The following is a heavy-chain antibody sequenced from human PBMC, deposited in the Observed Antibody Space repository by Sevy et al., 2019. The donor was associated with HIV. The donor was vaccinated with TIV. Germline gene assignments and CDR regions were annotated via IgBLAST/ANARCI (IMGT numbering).Heavy chain of an antibody. CDR2: LSFGCGEI. Sequence: GGSPRLSCAASGFTFSKYSMSWVRQPPGKGLEWVSTLSFGCGEINYADSVKGRFTISRDNSKSSVYLQMNNLRPEDTAVYCCAREGCTKPHDYWGQGTLVTVSS. CDR3: AREGCTKPHDY. J-gene: IGHJ4*02. V-gene: IGHV3-23*01. D-gene: IGHD2-8*01. CDR1: GFTFSKYS.